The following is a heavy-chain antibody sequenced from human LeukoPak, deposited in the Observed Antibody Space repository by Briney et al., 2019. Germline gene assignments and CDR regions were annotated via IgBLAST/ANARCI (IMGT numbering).Heavy chain of an antibody. CDR3: ASDRDENWGLSDFDS. CDR1: GFTFTDHA. V-gene: IGHV3-9*01. J-gene: IGHJ4*02. CDR2: ISWNSGDI. D-gene: IGHD7-27*01. Sequence: GRSLRLSCTVSGFTFTDHARHWVRQAPGQGLEWVAAISWNSGDIGYADAVKGRFTISRDNAKNSLFLQMNSLKVDDTAFYYCASDRDENWGLSDFDSWGRGTLVTVSS.